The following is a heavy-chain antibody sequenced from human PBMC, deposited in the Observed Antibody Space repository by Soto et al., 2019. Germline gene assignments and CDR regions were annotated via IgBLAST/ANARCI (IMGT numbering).Heavy chain of an antibody. CDR1: GYTFSTYA. CDR3: ARAPSCWYFDL. CDR2: INAGNGNT. J-gene: IGHJ2*01. Sequence: QVQLVQSGAEEKKPGASVKVSCKASGYTFSTYAMHWVRQAPGQRLEWMGWINAGNGNTKYSQKFQGRVTITRDTSASTAYMDLSSLRSEDTAVYYCARAPSCWYFDLWGRGTLVTVSS. V-gene: IGHV1-3*05.